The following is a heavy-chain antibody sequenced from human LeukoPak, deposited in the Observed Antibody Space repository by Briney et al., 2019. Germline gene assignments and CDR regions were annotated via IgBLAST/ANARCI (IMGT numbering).Heavy chain of an antibody. CDR2: IYYSGST. D-gene: IGHD5-18*01. J-gene: IGHJ5*02. V-gene: IGHV4-39*01. CDR1: GGSISSSSYY. Sequence: SETLSLTCTVSGGSISSSSYYWGWIRQPPGKGLEWIVSIYYSGSTYYNPSLKSRVTISVDTSENQFSLKLSSVTAADTAVYYCARQYVWIQLWLSWFDPWGQGTLVTVSS. CDR3: ARQYVWIQLWLSWFDP.